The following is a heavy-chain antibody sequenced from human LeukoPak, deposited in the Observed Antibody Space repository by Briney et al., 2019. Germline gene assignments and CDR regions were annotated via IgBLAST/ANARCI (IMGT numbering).Heavy chain of an antibody. CDR3: AREGFDIVVVPAAKGPFPGWFDP. D-gene: IGHD2-2*01. CDR2: IYYSGST. CDR1: GGSISSSSYY. Sequence: SETLSLTCTVSGGSISSSSYYRGWIRQPPGKGLEWIGSIYYSGSTYYNPSLKSRVTISVDTSKNQFSLKLSSVTAADTAVYYCAREGFDIVVVPAAKGPFPGWFDPWGQGTLVTVSS. V-gene: IGHV4-39*07. J-gene: IGHJ5*02.